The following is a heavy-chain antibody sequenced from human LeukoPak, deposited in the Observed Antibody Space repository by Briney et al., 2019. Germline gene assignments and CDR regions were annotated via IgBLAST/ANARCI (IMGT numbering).Heavy chain of an antibody. CDR1: GFSFSSYW. V-gene: IGHV3-7*01. CDR3: ASSVYSYGPNYYYYMDV. Sequence: VGTLTLSCVVSGFSFSSYWMNWVRQAPGKGLEWMGNIKQDGSEKYYMDTVKGRFSVSRENAKNSLYLQLSSLRAEDTATYYCASSVYSYGPNYYYYMDVWGKGTTVTVSS. D-gene: IGHD5-18*01. J-gene: IGHJ6*03. CDR2: IKQDGSEK.